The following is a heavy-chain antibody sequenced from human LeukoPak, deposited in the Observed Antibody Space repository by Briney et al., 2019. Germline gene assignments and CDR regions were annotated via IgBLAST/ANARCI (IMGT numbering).Heavy chain of an antibody. Sequence: GGSLRLSCAASGFTFNSYSMNWVRQAPGKGLEWVSGISGSGGSTDYADSLKGRFTISRDNSKNTLYLQMNSLRAEDTAVYYCAKTPVRRFPLYFDYWGQGTLVTVSS. CDR1: GFTFNSYS. V-gene: IGHV3-23*01. CDR2: ISGSGGST. D-gene: IGHD3-3*01. CDR3: AKTPVRRFPLYFDY. J-gene: IGHJ4*02.